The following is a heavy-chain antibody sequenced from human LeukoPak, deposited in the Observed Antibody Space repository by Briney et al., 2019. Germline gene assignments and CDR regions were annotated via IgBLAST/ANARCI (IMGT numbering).Heavy chain of an antibody. D-gene: IGHD3-22*01. CDR2: IYSGGST. Sequence: GGSLRLSCAASGFTVSSNYMSWVRQAPGKGLEWVSVIYSGGSTYYADSVKGRFTISRDNSKNTLYLQMNSLRAEDTAVYYCAKDPYYYDSSGYEDYWGQGTLVTVSS. J-gene: IGHJ4*02. CDR3: AKDPYYYDSSGYEDY. CDR1: GFTVSSNY. V-gene: IGHV3-66*01.